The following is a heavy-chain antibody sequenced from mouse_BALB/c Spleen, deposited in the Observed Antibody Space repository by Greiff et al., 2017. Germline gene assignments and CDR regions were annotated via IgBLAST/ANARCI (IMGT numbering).Heavy chain of an antibody. Sequence: DVMLVESGGGLVQPGGSLKLSCAASGFTFSSYTMSWVRQTPEKRLEWVAYISNGGGSTYYPDTVKGRFTISRDNAKNTLYLQMSSLKSEDTAMYYCASCRYYGEAYAMDYWGQGTSVTVSS. CDR3: ASCRYYGEAYAMDY. J-gene: IGHJ4*01. CDR1: GFTFSSYT. CDR2: ISNGGGST. V-gene: IGHV5-12-2*01. D-gene: IGHD1-1*01.